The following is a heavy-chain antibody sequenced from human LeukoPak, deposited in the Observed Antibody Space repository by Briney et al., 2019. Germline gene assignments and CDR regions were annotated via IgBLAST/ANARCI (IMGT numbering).Heavy chain of an antibody. J-gene: IGHJ4*02. CDR2: ISSSSSYI. CDR3: ARDRDGSGWQDY. CDR1: GFTFSSYT. D-gene: IGHD6-19*01. V-gene: IGHV3-21*01. Sequence: GRSLRLSCAASGFTFSSYTMNWVRQAPGKGLEWVSSISSSSSYIYFADSVKGRFTSSRDNAKNSLYLQMNSLRAEDTAVYYCARDRDGSGWQDYWGQGTLVTVSS.